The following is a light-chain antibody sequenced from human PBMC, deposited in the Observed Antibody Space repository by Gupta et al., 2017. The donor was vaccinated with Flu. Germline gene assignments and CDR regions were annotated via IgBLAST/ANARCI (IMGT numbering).Light chain of an antibody. V-gene: IGKV3-11*01. CDR2: DAS. J-gene: IGKJ5*01. Sequence: EIVLTQSPGPLSLSPGERATLSCRASQSAGSYLAWYQQRPGQAPRLLIFDASNRATAIPARFSGSGSGTDFTLTISSLEPEDFAIYFCQHRNSFGQGTRLEIK. CDR3: QHRNS. CDR1: QSAGSY.